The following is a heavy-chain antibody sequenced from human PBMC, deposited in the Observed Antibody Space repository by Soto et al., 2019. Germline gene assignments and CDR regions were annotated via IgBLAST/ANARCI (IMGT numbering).Heavy chain of an antibody. D-gene: IGHD3-10*01. CDR1: GFTFSSYA. Sequence: EVQLLESGGGLVQPGGSLRLSCAASGFTFSSYAMSWVRQAPGKGLEWVSAISGSGGSTYYADSVKGRFTISRDNSKNPLYLQMNSLRAEDTAVYYCARGRGITMVRGVIIDYWGQVTLVTVSS. CDR3: ARGRGITMVRGVIIDY. V-gene: IGHV3-23*01. CDR2: ISGSGGST. J-gene: IGHJ4*02.